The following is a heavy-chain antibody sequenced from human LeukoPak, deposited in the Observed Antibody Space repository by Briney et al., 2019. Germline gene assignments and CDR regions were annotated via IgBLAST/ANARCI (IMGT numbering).Heavy chain of an antibody. CDR3: ARDRTYFDY. Sequence: GGSLRLSCAASGFTFSSYAMSWVRQAPGKGLEWVSIIYSGGNTYYADSVKGRFTISRDNSKNTLYLQMNSLRAEDTAVYYCARDRTYFDYWGQGTLVTVSS. CDR2: IYSGGNT. CDR1: GFTFSSYA. D-gene: IGHD3-16*01. V-gene: IGHV3-66*02. J-gene: IGHJ4*02.